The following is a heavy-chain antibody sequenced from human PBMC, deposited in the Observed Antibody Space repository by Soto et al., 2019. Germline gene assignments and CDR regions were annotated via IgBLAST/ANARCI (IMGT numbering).Heavy chain of an antibody. J-gene: IGHJ6*02. CDR2: INHSGST. D-gene: IGHD3-3*01. CDR1: GASITSGGSY. CDR3: ARDSLVSYDFWSPSNYYYYGMDV. Sequence: SETLSLTCSVSGASITSGGSYWSWIRQPPGKGLEWIGEINHSGSTNYNPSLKRRVTISVDTSKNQFSLKLSSVTAADTAVYYCARDSLVSYDFWSPSNYYYYGMDVWGQGTTVTVSS. V-gene: IGHV4-34*01.